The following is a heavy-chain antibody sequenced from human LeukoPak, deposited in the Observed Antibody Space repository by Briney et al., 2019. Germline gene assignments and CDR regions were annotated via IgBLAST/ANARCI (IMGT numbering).Heavy chain of an antibody. J-gene: IGHJ4*02. D-gene: IGHD3-22*01. Sequence: GGSLRLSCAASGFTFSGSAMHWVRQAFGKGLEWVGRIRSKANSYATAYAASVKGRFTISRDDSKNTAYLQMDSLKTEDTAAYYCTWSYYYDSSGYLPFGYWGQGTLVTVSS. CDR3: TWSYYYDSSGYLPFGY. V-gene: IGHV3-73*01. CDR2: IRSKANSYAT. CDR1: GFTFSGSA.